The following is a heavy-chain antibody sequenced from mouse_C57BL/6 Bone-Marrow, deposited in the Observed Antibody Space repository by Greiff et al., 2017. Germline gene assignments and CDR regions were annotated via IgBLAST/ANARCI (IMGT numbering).Heavy chain of an antibody. J-gene: IGHJ1*03. V-gene: IGHV1-9*01. CDR2: ILPGSGST. CDR1: GYTFTGYW. CDR3: ARFDPYYYGSRWYVDV. Sequence: QVQLQQSGAELMKPGASVTLSCKATGYTFTGYWIEWVKQRPGHGLEWIGEILPGSGSTNYNEKFKGKATFTADTSSNTAYMQLSSLTTEDSAIYYCARFDPYYYGSRWYVDVWGTGTTVTVSS. D-gene: IGHD1-1*01.